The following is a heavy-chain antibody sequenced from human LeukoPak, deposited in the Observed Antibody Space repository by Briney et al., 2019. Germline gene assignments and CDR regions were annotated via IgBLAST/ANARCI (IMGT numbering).Heavy chain of an antibody. CDR3: ARGNIVATRYSSGWSNWFDP. J-gene: IGHJ5*02. V-gene: IGHV1-8*01. D-gene: IGHD6-19*01. Sequence: AASVKVSCKASGYTFTSYDINWVRQATGQGLEWMGWMNPNSGNTGYAQKFQGRVTMTRNTSISTAYMELSSLRSEDTAVYYCARGNIVATRYSSGWSNWFDPWGQGTLVTVSS. CDR1: GYTFTSYD. CDR2: MNPNSGNT.